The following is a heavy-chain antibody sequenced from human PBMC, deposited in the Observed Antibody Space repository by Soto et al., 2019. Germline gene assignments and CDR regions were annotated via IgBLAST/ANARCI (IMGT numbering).Heavy chain of an antibody. V-gene: IGHV3-23*01. J-gene: IGHJ4*02. CDR3: ARSRSGAVADSFDF. CDR1: GFSFKSYE. D-gene: IGHD3-10*01. Sequence: GGSLRLSCVASGFSFKSYEMNWVRQAPGKGLEWVSAISDGGDTTYYVDSVKGRFTISRDNSKDTVYLQMNSLRDEDSAMFYCARSRSGAVADSFDFWGQGTLVTVSS. CDR2: ISDGGDTT.